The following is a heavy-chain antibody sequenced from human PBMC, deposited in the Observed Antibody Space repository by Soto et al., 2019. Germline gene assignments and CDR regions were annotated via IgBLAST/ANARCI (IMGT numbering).Heavy chain of an antibody. J-gene: IGHJ5*02. D-gene: IGHD3-10*01. CDR2: ITFRSLYI. V-gene: IGHV3-21*02. Sequence: EVQLVESGGGLVKPGQSLRLSCTASGFNFSAYGMNWVRQAPGKGLEWVSSITFRSLYIYYAESVRGRFVISRDDSKNSLFLQMDSLRTEDTALYYCARSGDVAVGWFDPWGQGTLVTVSS. CDR3: ARSGDVAVGWFDP. CDR1: GFNFSAYG.